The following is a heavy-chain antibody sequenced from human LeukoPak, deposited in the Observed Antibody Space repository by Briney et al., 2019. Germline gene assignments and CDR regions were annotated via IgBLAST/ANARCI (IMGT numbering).Heavy chain of an antibody. CDR2: IYSGGST. D-gene: IGHD3-16*01. J-gene: IGHJ5*02. CDR1: GFTVSSNY. V-gene: IGHV3-66*01. Sequence: GGSLRLSCAASGFTVSSNYMSWVRQAPGKGLEWVSVIYSGGSTYYADSVKGRFTISRDNSKNTLYLQMNSLRAEDMAVYYCARAIGYDYALGGFDPWGQGTLVTVSS. CDR3: ARAIGYDYALGGFDP.